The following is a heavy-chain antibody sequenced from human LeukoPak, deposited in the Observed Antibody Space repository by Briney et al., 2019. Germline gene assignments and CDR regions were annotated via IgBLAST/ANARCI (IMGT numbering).Heavy chain of an antibody. D-gene: IGHD2-2*01. J-gene: IGHJ5*02. CDR2: IYYSGST. CDR3: SRAVVVVPASEFVAWFDP. Sequence: PSETLSLTXTVSGGSISSYYWSWIRQPPGEGLEWIVYIYYSGSTNYNPSLKSRVTISVDTSKTLFSLKLRSVTAAATAVSYGSRAVVVVPASEFVAWFDPWGQGTLVTVSS. CDR1: GGSISSYY. V-gene: IGHV4-59*01.